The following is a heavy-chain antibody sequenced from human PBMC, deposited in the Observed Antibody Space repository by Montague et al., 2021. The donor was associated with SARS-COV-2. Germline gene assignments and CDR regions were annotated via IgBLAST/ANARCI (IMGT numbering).Heavy chain of an antibody. J-gene: IGHJ4*02. CDR1: GDSISSTYY. V-gene: IGHV4-4*07. Sequence: SETLSLTCTVSGDSISSTYYGSWIRQPAGKGLEWIGRIYISGSTXXNPSLKSRVTMSIDTSKNQFSLKLNSLTAADTAVYYCARGQQLDFDYWGQGTLVTVSS. CDR2: IYISGST. CDR3: ARGQQLDFDY. D-gene: IGHD6-13*01.